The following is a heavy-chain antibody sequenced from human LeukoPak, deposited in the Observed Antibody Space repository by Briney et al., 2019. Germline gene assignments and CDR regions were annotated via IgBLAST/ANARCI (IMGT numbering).Heavy chain of an antibody. D-gene: IGHD2-21*02. CDR3: ARESPMVTAIRPYYFDY. V-gene: IGHV3-21*01. J-gene: IGHJ4*02. CDR2: ISSSSSYI. CDR1: GFTFSSYS. Sequence: GGSLRLSCAASGFTFSSYSMNWVRQAPGKGLEWVSSISSSSSYIYYADSVKGRFTISRDNAKNSLYLQMNSLRAEDTAVYYCARESPMVTAIRPYYFDYWGQGTLVTVSS.